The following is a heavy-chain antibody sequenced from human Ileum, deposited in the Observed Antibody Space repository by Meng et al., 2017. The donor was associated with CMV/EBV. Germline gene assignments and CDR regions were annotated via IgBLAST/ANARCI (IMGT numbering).Heavy chain of an antibody. CDR1: GYTFTSHA. Sequence: QVQLVQSGAEVKKPGASVKVSCKASGYTFTSHAMHWVRQAPGQRLEWMGWINTGNDNTKYSQKFQGRVTFTRDTSASTAYMELSSLRSEDTAVYFCAIDPSGYYYKFWGQGTLVTVSS. J-gene: IGHJ4*02. CDR3: AIDPSGYYYKF. CDR2: INTGNDNT. V-gene: IGHV1-3*04. D-gene: IGHD3-22*01.